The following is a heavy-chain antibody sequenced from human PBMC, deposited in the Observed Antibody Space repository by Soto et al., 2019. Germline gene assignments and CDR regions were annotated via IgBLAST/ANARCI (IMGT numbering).Heavy chain of an antibody. CDR1: GFTFSNYA. J-gene: IGHJ4*02. CDR2: LTRSGTT. CDR3: VREFAPERPNYDS. V-gene: IGHV3-23*01. Sequence: EVQLLESAGGLVQPGVSLRLSCAASGFTFSNYAMSWVRQAPGKGLEWVSNLTRSGTTPYADSVNGRFTNSRDNSNNTLYLQMDSLRADDTAVYYCVREFAPERPNYDSWGLGTLVTVSS. D-gene: IGHD2-21*01.